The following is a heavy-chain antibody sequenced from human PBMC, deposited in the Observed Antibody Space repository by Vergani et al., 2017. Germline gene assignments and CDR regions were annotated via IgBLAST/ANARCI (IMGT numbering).Heavy chain of an antibody. V-gene: IGHV3-30-3*02. CDR2: ISYDGSNK. CDR3: AKLAAAGTGSYFDY. J-gene: IGHJ4*02. Sequence: VQLLESGGGLVQPGGSLRLSCAASGFTFSSYAMSWVRQAPGKGLEWVAVISYDGSNKYYADSVKGRFTISRDNSKNTLYLQMNSLRAEDTAVYYCAKLAAAGTGSYFDYWGQGTLVTVSS. D-gene: IGHD6-13*01. CDR1: GFTFSSYA.